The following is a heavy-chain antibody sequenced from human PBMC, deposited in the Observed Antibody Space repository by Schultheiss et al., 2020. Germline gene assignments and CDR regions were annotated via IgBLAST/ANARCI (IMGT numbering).Heavy chain of an antibody. CDR2: INHSGST. J-gene: IGHJ4*02. CDR1: GGSISSYY. CDR3: ARQRWSSGWYFDY. V-gene: IGHV4-59*08. Sequence: SETLSLTCTVSGGSISSYYWSWIRQPPGKGLEWIGEINHSGSTNYNPSLKSRVTISVDTSKNQFSLKLSSVTAADTAVYYCARQRWSSGWYFDYWGQGTLVTVSS. D-gene: IGHD6-19*01.